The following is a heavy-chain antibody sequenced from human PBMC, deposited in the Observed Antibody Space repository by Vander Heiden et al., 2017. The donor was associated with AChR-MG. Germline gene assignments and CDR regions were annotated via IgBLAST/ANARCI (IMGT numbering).Heavy chain of an antibody. V-gene: IGHV3-21*01. CDR3: ARDRDDYIWGSYRRAFDI. Sequence: EVQLVESGGGLVKPGGSLRLSCAASGFTFSRYSINWVRQAPGKGLEWVPSISSSSSYIYYADSVKGRFTISRDNAKNSLYLQMNSLRAEDTAVYYCARDRDDYIWGSYRRAFDIWGQGTMVTVSS. J-gene: IGHJ3*02. D-gene: IGHD3-16*02. CDR2: ISSSSSYI. CDR1: GFTFSRYS.